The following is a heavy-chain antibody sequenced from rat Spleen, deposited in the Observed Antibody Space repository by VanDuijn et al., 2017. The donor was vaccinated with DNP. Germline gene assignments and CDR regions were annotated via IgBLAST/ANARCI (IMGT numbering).Heavy chain of an antibody. Sequence: EVQLQESGPGLVKPSQSLSLTCSVTGYSITSNYWAWIRKFPGNKMEWMGYISYSGTTGYNPSLKSRISITRDTSKNQFFLQLNSVTTEDTATYYCARWGGLGFDYWGQGASVTVSS. CDR2: ISYSGTT. CDR3: ARWGGLGFDY. V-gene: IGHV3-1*01. CDR1: GYSITSNY. D-gene: IGHD4-6*01. J-gene: IGHJ4*01.